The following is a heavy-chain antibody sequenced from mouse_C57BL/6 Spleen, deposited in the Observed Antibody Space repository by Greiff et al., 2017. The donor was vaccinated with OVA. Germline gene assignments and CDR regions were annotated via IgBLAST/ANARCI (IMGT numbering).Heavy chain of an antibody. CDR3: ASGTAQATLEY. CDR2: INPNNGGT. Sequence: EVQLQESGPELVKPGASVKMSCKASGYTFTDYNMHWVKQSHGKSLEWIGYINPNNGGTSYNQKFKGKATLTVNKSSSTAYMELRSLTSEDYAVYYCASGTAQATLEYWGKGTTLTVSS. D-gene: IGHD3-2*02. J-gene: IGHJ2*01. V-gene: IGHV1-22*01. CDR1: GYTFTDYN.